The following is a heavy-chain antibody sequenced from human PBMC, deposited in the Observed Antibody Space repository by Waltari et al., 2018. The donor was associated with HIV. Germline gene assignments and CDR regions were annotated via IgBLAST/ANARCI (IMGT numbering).Heavy chain of an antibody. CDR3: ARNWNHDAFDI. Sequence: FTGYYMHWVRQAPGQGLEWMGWINPNSGGTNYAQKFQGRVTMTRDTSISTAYMELSRLRSDDTAVYYCARNWNHDAFDIWGRGTMVTVSS. CDR2: INPNSGGT. D-gene: IGHD1-1*01. V-gene: IGHV1-2*02. CDR1: FTGYY. J-gene: IGHJ3*02.